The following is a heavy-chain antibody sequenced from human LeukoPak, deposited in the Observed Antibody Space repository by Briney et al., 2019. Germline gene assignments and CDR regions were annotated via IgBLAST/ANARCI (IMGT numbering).Heavy chain of an antibody. CDR1: GFTFSDYY. D-gene: IGHD2-2*01. CDR2: INPNSGGT. V-gene: IGHV1-2*02. CDR3: ARGLRYCSSTSCYEYYYYYYMDV. J-gene: IGHJ6*03. Sequence: ASVKVSCKASGFTFSDYYMHWVRQAPGQGLEWMGWINPNSGGTNYAQNFQGRVTMTRDTSISTAYMELSRLRSDDTAVYYCARGLRYCSSTSCYEYYYYYYMDVWGKGTTVTVSS.